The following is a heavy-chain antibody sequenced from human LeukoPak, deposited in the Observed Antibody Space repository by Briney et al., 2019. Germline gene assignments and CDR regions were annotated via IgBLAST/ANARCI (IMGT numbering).Heavy chain of an antibody. J-gene: IGHJ4*02. CDR2: IIPIFGTA. Sequence: SVKVSCKASGGTFSSYAISWVRQAPGQGLEWMGGIIPIFGTANYAQKFQGRVTITADKSTSTAYMELRSLRSDDTAVYYCAREDRVAGTPFDYWGQGTLVTVSS. CDR3: AREDRVAGTPFDY. D-gene: IGHD6-19*01. CDR1: GGTFSSYA. V-gene: IGHV1-69*06.